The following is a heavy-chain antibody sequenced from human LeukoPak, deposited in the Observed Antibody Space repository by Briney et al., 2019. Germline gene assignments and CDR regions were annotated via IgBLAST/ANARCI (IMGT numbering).Heavy chain of an antibody. Sequence: PSETLSLTCTVSGGSISSDYWSWIRQSPGKGLEWIGYIYYSGGINYNPSLESRVTISVDRSKNQYSLKLNSVTPADTAVYYCARERNCAETSCSDFWGQGTLVTVSS. J-gene: IGHJ4*02. V-gene: IGHV4-59*01. D-gene: IGHD2-2*01. CDR3: ARERNCAETSCSDF. CDR1: GGSISSDY. CDR2: IYYSGGI.